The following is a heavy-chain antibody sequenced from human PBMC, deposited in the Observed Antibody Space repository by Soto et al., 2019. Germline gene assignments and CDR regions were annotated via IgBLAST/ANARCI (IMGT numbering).Heavy chain of an antibody. J-gene: IGHJ5*02. V-gene: IGHV4-30-2*01. Sequence: SETLSLTCAVSGGSISSGGYSWSWIRQPPGKGLEWIGYIYHSGSTYYNPSLKSRVTISVDRSKNQFSLKLSSVTAADTAVYYCARRGGYKIWFDPWGQGTLVTVSS. D-gene: IGHD3-16*01. CDR1: GGSISSGGYS. CDR2: IYHSGST. CDR3: ARRGGYKIWFDP.